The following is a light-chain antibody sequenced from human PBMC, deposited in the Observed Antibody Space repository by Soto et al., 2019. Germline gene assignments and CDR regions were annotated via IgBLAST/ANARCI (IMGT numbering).Light chain of an antibody. CDR1: QSATNY. CDR3: QQYGYSPIT. Sequence: ELFLTRSPDTLSLSAREMATLTCTAIQSATNYLAWYQQRTGQAPRLLIYAASSRDTGSPDRFSGGGYGTAFTLPISRLEPADFAVYYCQQYGYSPITFGQGTGLEI. V-gene: IGKV3-20*01. J-gene: IGKJ5*01. CDR2: AAS.